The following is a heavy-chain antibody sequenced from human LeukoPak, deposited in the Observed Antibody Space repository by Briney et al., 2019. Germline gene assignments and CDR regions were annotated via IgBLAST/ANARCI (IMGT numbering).Heavy chain of an antibody. V-gene: IGHV3-74*01. Sequence: GGSLRLSCAASGFTFSSYWMHWVRQAPGKGLVWVSRINSDGSSTSYADSVKGRFTISRDNAKNTLYLQMNSLRAEDTAVYYCARERGSYYNFDYWGQGTLVTVSS. CDR3: ARERGSYYNFDY. D-gene: IGHD1-26*01. CDR2: INSDGSST. J-gene: IGHJ4*02. CDR1: GFTFSSYW.